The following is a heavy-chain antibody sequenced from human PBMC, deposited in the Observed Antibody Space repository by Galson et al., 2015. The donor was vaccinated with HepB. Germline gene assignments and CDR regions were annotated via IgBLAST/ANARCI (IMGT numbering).Heavy chain of an antibody. CDR3: LTIMRQGSGGGWTTH. J-gene: IGHJ4*02. V-gene: IGHV3-15*06. Sequence: SLRLSCAASGFTVNNAYMSWVRQAPGKRLEWLGRINTKADGATVNYAAPVNGRLTISRDESKSTLYLQVNGLQTDDTAVYYCLTIMRQGSGGGWTTHWGQGTLVTVSS. CDR1: GFTVNNAY. D-gene: IGHD6-19*01. CDR2: INTKADGATV.